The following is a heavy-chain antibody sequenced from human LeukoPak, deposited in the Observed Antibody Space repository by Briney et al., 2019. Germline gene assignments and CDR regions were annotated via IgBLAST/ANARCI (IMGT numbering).Heavy chain of an antibody. V-gene: IGHV4-59*01. CDR3: ATYSSGPYSWSFDL. CDR2: IYYSGIT. D-gene: IGHD3-22*01. CDR1: GGSIRSYY. Sequence: LATLSLTCTVSGGSIRSYYWSWIRQPPGKGLEWIGYIYYSGITNYNPSLKSRVTISVDTSKNQFSLKLSSVTAADTAVYYCATYSSGPYSWSFDLWGRGTLVTVSS. J-gene: IGHJ2*01.